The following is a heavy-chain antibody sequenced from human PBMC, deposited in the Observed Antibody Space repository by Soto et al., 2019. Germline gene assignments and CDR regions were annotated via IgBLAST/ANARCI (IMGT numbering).Heavy chain of an antibody. CDR2: IRSKAYGGTT. D-gene: IGHD3-22*01. J-gene: IGHJ5*02. V-gene: IGHV3-49*04. Sequence: GGSLRLSCTASGFTFGYYAMSWVRQSPGKGLEWVGFIRSKAYGGTTEYAASVKGRFTISRDDSKSIAYLQMNSLKTEDTAVYYCTRTPGPHYYDSTNWFDPWGQGTLVTVSS. CDR1: GFTFGYYA. CDR3: TRTPGPHYYDSTNWFDP.